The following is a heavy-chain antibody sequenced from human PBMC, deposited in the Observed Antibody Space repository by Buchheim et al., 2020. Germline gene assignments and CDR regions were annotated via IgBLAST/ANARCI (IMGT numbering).Heavy chain of an antibody. CDR3: AKLGRLEWSEVDF. D-gene: IGHD3-3*01. J-gene: IGHJ4*02. Sequence: EVQLLESGGGLVQPGGSLRLSCAASGFTFSTYAICWVRQAPGRGLEWVAAISRSGGMTYYADSVKGRFTVSRDSSKNMMFLQMNSLRAEDTAVYYCAKLGRLEWSEVDFWGQGT. CDR2: ISRSGGMT. V-gene: IGHV3-23*01. CDR1: GFTFSTYA.